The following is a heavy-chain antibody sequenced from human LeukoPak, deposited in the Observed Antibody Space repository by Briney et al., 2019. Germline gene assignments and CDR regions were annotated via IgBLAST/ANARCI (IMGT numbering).Heavy chain of an antibody. V-gene: IGHV4-39*07. Sequence: SETLSLTCTVSGGSISSRSYYWGWIRQPPGKGLEWIGSIYYSGSTYYNPSFKSRVTISEDTSKNQFSLKLSSVTAADTAIYYCARVAFGEFDYWGQGTLVTVSS. D-gene: IGHD3-10*01. J-gene: IGHJ4*02. CDR2: IYYSGST. CDR3: ARVAFGEFDY. CDR1: GGSISSRSYY.